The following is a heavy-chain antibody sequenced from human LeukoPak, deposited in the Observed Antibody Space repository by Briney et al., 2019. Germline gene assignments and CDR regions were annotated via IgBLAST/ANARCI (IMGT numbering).Heavy chain of an antibody. CDR3: ARDGVVGDLLDY. V-gene: IGHV4-4*07. D-gene: IGHD3-16*01. CDR1: GGSISSYY. Sequence: SETLSLTCTVSGGSISSYYWSWIRQPAGKGLEWIGRIYTSGSTNYNPSLKSRVTMSVATSKNQFSLKLSSVTAADTAVYYCARDGVVGDLLDYWGQGTLVTVSS. J-gene: IGHJ4*02. CDR2: IYTSGST.